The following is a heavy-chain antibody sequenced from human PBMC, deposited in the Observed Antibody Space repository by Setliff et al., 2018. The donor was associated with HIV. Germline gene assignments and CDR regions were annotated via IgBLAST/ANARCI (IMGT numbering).Heavy chain of an antibody. Sequence: PSETLSLTCTVSGDSIISSRNFWGWIRQPPGKGLEWIGNIHSSGSTYYNPSLEGRVTISVDTSKNQFSLNLRSVTAADTAVYYCARGFGSLDPWGKGTLVTVSS. CDR1: GDSIISSRNF. J-gene: IGHJ5*02. CDR3: ARGFGSLDP. V-gene: IGHV4-39*07. D-gene: IGHD1-26*01. CDR2: IHSSGST.